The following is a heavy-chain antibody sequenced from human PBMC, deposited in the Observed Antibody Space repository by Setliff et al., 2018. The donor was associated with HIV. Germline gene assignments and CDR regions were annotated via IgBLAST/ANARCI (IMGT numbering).Heavy chain of an antibody. CDR2: VFHTGAT. Sequence: SETLSLTCIVAGASFTYNYWSWIRQPPGKGLEWIGYVFHTGATAYNPSLGSRVTISLDRSTNQFALQVTSVTTADTAVYYCAGGGVTAVWDLTDWGQGILVTVSS. CDR1: GASFTYNY. J-gene: IGHJ4*02. CDR3: AGGGVTAVWDLTD. D-gene: IGHD2-21*02. V-gene: IGHV4-59*01.